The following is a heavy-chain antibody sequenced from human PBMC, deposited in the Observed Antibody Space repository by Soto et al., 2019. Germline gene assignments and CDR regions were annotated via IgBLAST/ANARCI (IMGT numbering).Heavy chain of an antibody. V-gene: IGHV3-53*04. D-gene: IGHD4-17*01. Sequence: GGSLRLSCAASGFTVSSNYMSWVRQAPGKGLEWVSVIYSGGSTYYADSVKGRFTISRHNSKNTLYLQMNSLRAEDTAVYYCARYGIYGDYCFDYWGQGTLVTVSS. CDR2: IYSGGST. CDR1: GFTVSSNY. CDR3: ARYGIYGDYCFDY. J-gene: IGHJ4*02.